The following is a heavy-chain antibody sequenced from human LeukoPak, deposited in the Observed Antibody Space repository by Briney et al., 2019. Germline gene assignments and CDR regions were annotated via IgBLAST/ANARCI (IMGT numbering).Heavy chain of an antibody. D-gene: IGHD1-26*01. V-gene: IGHV3-21*01. CDR3: AREKPIVGAITRWFDP. CDR2: ISSSSSYI. J-gene: IGHJ5*02. CDR1: GFTFSSYS. Sequence: GGSLRLSCAASGFTFSSYSMNWVRQAPGKGLEWVSSISSSSSYIYYADSVKGRFTISRDNAKNSLYLQMNSLRAEDTAVYYCAREKPIVGAITRWFDPWGQGTLVTVSA.